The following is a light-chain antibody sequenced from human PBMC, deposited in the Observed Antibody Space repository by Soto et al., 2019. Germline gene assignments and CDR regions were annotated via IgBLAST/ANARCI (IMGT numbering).Light chain of an antibody. CDR1: QSVSWY. Sequence: EIVMTPAPSTMSVSTGASATLSGRASQSVSWYLSWYQQKPGHTPQLLVYVASTRATGIPARFSGSGSGTEFTLTISSLQSEDFAVYYCQQYNIWPLTLGGGTKLELK. CDR3: QQYNIWPLT. J-gene: IGKJ4*01. CDR2: VAS. V-gene: IGKV3-15*01.